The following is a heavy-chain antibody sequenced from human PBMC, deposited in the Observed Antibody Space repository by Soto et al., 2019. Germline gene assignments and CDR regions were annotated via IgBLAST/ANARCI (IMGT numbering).Heavy chain of an antibody. CDR1: GYSFTSYW. CDR2: IDPSDSYT. D-gene: IGHD6-19*01. Sequence: GESLKISCKGSGYSFTSYWISWVRQMPGKGLEWMGRIDPSDSYTNYSPSFQGHVTISADKSISTAYLQWSSLKASDTAMYYCATSPNFYSSGWYAPHYGMDVCGQGTTVTVSS. V-gene: IGHV5-10-1*01. CDR3: ATSPNFYSSGWYAPHYGMDV. J-gene: IGHJ6*02.